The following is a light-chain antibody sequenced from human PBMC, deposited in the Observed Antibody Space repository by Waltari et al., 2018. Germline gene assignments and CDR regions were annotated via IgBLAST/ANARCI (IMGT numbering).Light chain of an antibody. Sequence: DIQVIQSPSSLSASVGDRVTITCRASQSISDYLNWFQVKPGRAPNLLIYAATVLQSGVPSRFNGSGSGAHFTLTISRLRPEDSASYFCQQNYRTPPTFGQGTKVEI. J-gene: IGKJ1*01. V-gene: IGKV1-39*01. CDR1: QSISDY. CDR2: AAT. CDR3: QQNYRTPPT.